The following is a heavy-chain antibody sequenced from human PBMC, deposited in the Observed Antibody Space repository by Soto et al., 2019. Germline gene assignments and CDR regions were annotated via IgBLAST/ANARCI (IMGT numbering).Heavy chain of an antibody. Sequence: EVQLVESGGGLVQPGRSLRLSCAASGFTFEDYAMHWVRQAPGKGLEWVSYITWNSGYIGYADSVKGRFTISRDNANNSLYLQMNSLKPEDTAFYYCAKALYGSSSSPIDYWGQGTLVTVSS. CDR1: GFTFEDYA. D-gene: IGHD6-13*01. V-gene: IGHV3-9*01. CDR2: ITWNSGYI. CDR3: AKALYGSSSSPIDY. J-gene: IGHJ4*02.